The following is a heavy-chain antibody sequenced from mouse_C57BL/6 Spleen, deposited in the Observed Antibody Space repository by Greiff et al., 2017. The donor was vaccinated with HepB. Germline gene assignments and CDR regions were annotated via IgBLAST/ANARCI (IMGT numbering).Heavy chain of an antibody. J-gene: IGHJ3*01. CDR3: ARERDYYGSSPAWFAY. V-gene: IGHV1-80*01. D-gene: IGHD1-1*01. CDR1: GYAFSSYW. CDR2: IYPGDGDT. Sequence: VKLMESGAELVKPGASVKISCKASGYAFSSYWMNWVKQRPGKGLEWIGQIYPGDGDTNYNGKFKGKATLTADKSSSTAYMQLSSLTSEDSAVYFCARERDYYGSSPAWFAYWGQGTLVTVSA.